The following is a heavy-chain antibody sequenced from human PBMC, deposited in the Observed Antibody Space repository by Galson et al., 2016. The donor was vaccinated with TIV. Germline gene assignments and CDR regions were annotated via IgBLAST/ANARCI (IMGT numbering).Heavy chain of an antibody. CDR3: ASIFGSGRKQYS. D-gene: IGHD3-10*01. V-gene: IGHV4-4*02. Sequence: ETLSLTCTVSGGSISSSNWWTWVRQPPEKGLEWIGEISHSGSTYYNPSLKSRVSISADTSQNQFSLIVLSVTAADTAVYYCASIFGSGRKQYSRGQGTLVTVSS. CDR2: ISHSGST. CDR1: GGSISSSNW. J-gene: IGHJ5*01.